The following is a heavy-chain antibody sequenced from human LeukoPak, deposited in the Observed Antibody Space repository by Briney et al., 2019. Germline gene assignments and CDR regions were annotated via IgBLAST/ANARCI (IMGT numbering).Heavy chain of an antibody. CDR2: IRNKANSYAT. D-gene: IGHD3-22*01. Sequence: GGSLRLSCAASGFTFSGSAMHWVRQASGKGLEWVGRIRNKANSYATASAASVKGRFTISRDDSKNTAYLQMNSLKTEDPAVYYCTRVSDSSGYSFDYWGQGTLVTVSS. CDR1: GFTFSGSA. V-gene: IGHV3-73*01. J-gene: IGHJ4*02. CDR3: TRVSDSSGYSFDY.